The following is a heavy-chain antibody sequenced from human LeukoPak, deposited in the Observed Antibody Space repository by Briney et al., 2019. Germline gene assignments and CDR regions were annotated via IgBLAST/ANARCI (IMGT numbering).Heavy chain of an antibody. CDR3: ASERFDP. V-gene: IGHV3-74*01. CDR2: INTDGTST. CDR1: GFTFSSYW. J-gene: IGHJ5*02. Sequence: GGSLRLSCVASGFTFSSYWMHWVRQAPGKGLVWVSRINTDGTSTNYADSVKGRFTISRDNAKNSLYLQMNGLRAEDTAVYYCASERFDPWGQGTLVTVSS.